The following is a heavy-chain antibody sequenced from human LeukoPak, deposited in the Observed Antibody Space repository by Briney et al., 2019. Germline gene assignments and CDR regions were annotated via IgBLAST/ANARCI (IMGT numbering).Heavy chain of an antibody. CDR3: AKDLKGYCSSTSCMGDFDY. Sequence: PGGSLRLSCAASGFTFSSYAMSWVRQAPGKGLEWVSAISGSGGSTYYADSVKGRFTISSDNSKNTLYLQMNSLRAEDTAVYYCAKDLKGYCSSTSCMGDFDYWGQGTLVTVSS. J-gene: IGHJ4*02. CDR2: ISGSGGST. V-gene: IGHV3-23*01. D-gene: IGHD2-2*01. CDR1: GFTFSSYA.